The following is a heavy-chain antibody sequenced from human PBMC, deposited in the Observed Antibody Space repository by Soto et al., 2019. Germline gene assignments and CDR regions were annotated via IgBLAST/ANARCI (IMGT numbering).Heavy chain of an antibody. CDR1: GFTFSTYN. CDR3: SAGSGYLGDY. D-gene: IGHD3-22*01. Sequence: GGSLRLSCAASGFTFSTYNMNWVRQAPGKGLEWVSSISSGSTYIYYADSVKGRFTISRDNAKNSLYLQMHSLRAEDTAMYYCSAGSGYLGDYWSQGTLVTVSS. CDR2: ISSGSTYI. J-gene: IGHJ4*02. V-gene: IGHV3-21*01.